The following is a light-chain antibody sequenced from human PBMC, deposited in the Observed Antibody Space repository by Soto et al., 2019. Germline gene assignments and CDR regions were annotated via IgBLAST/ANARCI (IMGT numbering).Light chain of an antibody. CDR1: QSFSSSY. CDR3: QQYVSSPLT. J-gene: IGKJ4*01. V-gene: IGKV3-20*01. CDR2: GAS. Sequence: EIVVTQSPGTLSLSPGERATLSCRASQSFSSSYLAWYQQKPGQAPRLLIFGASSRASGIPDRFSGSGSGTDFTLTISRLEPEDFAVYYCQQYVSSPLTFGGGTKVEIK.